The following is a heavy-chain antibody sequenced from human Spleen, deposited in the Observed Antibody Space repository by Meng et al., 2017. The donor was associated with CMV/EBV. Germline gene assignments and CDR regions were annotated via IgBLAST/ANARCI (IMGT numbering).Heavy chain of an antibody. CDR2: IKSKADGETT. Sequence: GGSLRLSCAVYGGSFSGYYWSWIRQPPGKGLEWVGHIKSKADGETTNYAAPVKGRFTISRDDSKNTLYLQMNSLKTEDTAVYYCTTGGMTMVRGGSADNWGQGILVTVSS. CDR1: GGSFSGYY. V-gene: IGHV3-15*01. J-gene: IGHJ4*02. D-gene: IGHD3-10*01. CDR3: TTGGMTMVRGGSADN.